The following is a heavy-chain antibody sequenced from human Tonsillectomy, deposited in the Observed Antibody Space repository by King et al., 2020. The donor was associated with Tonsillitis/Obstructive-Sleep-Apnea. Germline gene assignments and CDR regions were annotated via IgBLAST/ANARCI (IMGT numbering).Heavy chain of an antibody. D-gene: IGHD5/OR15-5a*01. Sequence: VKLQQWGAGLLKPSETLSLTCAVYGESFSGHYWSWIRQPPGKGLEWIGEINHSGSTNYNPSLKSRVTISVDTSKHQFSLNLSSVTAADTAVYYCARRHSVSVVPFDYWGQGTLVTVSS. V-gene: IGHV4-34*01. CDR2: INHSGST. CDR3: ARRHSVSVVPFDY. J-gene: IGHJ4*02. CDR1: GESFSGHY.